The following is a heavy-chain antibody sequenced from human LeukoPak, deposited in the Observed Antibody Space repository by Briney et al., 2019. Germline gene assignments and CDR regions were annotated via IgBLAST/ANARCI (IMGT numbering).Heavy chain of an antibody. Sequence: GGSLRLSCAASGFTFSSYWMHWVRQAPGKGLVWVSRIRTDGTITTYADSVRGRFSISRDNAKNTLYLQVNSLRVEDTAVYYCAREGTGSYMDVWGKGTTVTVSS. CDR3: AREGTGSYMDV. V-gene: IGHV3-74*03. D-gene: IGHD1/OR15-1a*01. CDR1: GFTFSSYW. J-gene: IGHJ6*03. CDR2: IRTDGTIT.